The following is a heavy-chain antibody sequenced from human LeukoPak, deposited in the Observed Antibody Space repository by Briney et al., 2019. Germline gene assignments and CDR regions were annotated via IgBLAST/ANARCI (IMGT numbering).Heavy chain of an antibody. CDR2: INSDGSST. J-gene: IGHJ4*02. Sequence: GGSLRLSCAASGFTFSDYYMSWVRQAPGKGLVWVSRINSDGSSTSYADSVKGRFTISRDNAKNTLYLQMSSLRAEDTAVYYCATDPRPDSGDYDPYLNYWGQGTLVTVSS. D-gene: IGHD4-17*01. CDR3: ATDPRPDSGDYDPYLNY. V-gene: IGHV3-74*01. CDR1: GFTFSDYY.